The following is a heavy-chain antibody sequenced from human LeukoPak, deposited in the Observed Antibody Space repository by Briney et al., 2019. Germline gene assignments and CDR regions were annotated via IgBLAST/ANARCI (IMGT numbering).Heavy chain of an antibody. Sequence: GSLRLSCAASGFTFSSYSMNWVRQAPGKGLEWIGEIHHSGSTKYNTSLKSRVTMSVDKSKNHFSLKVSSVTAADTAVYYCARNRIDYYGSGTRPTWFDSWGQGTQVTVSS. V-gene: IGHV4-4*02. CDR2: IHHSGST. J-gene: IGHJ5*01. D-gene: IGHD3-10*01. CDR1: GFTFSSYSM. CDR3: ARNRIDYYGSGTRPTWFDS.